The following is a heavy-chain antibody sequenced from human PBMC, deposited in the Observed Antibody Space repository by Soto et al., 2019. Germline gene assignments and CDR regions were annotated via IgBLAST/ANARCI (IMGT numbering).Heavy chain of an antibody. J-gene: IGHJ5*02. V-gene: IGHV4-61*01. CDR3: AKDEITIFGVAHNWFDP. Sequence: SETLSLTCTVSGGSVSSGSYYWSWIRQPPGKGLEWIGYIYYSGSTNYNPSLKSRVTISRDNSKNTLYLQMNSLRAEDTAVYYCAKDEITIFGVAHNWFDPWGQGTLVTVSS. D-gene: IGHD3-3*01. CDR1: GGSVSSGSYY. CDR2: IYYSGST.